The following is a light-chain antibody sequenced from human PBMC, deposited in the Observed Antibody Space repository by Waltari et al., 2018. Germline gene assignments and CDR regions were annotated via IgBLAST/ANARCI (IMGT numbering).Light chain of an antibody. Sequence: IQLTQSPSSLSASVGDRVTITCRASQGISNYLAWYQQKPGKAPKLLIYAASTLQSGGPSRFSGSGSGTDFTLTISSLQPEEFATYYCQQLNSYQWTFGQGTKVEIK. CDR1: QGISNY. J-gene: IGKJ1*01. CDR2: AAS. V-gene: IGKV1-9*01. CDR3: QQLNSYQWT.